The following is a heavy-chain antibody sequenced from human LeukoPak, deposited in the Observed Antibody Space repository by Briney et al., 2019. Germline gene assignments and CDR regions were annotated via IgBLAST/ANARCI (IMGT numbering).Heavy chain of an antibody. Sequence: GASVKVSCKASGYTFTGYYMHWVRQAPGQGLEWMGWINPNSGGTNYAQKFQGRVTMTRDTSISTAYMELSRLRSDDTAVYYCARGSSKYYYDSSGYPFDHWGQGTLVTVSS. D-gene: IGHD3-22*01. V-gene: IGHV1-2*02. CDR2: INPNSGGT. CDR1: GYTFTGYY. J-gene: IGHJ4*02. CDR3: ARGSSKYYYDSSGYPFDH.